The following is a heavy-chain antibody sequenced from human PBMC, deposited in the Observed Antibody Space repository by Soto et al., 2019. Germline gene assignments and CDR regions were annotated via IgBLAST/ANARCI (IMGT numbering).Heavy chain of an antibody. J-gene: IGHJ4*02. CDR2: IYYDGRT. CDR1: GEAVTSSNW. V-gene: IGHV4-4*02. CDR3: ATYFFGSRRPIDY. Sequence: QVHLQESGPGLVKPSGTLSLTCAVSGEAVTSSNWWTWVRQSPKRGLEWIGEIYYDGRTHYNPSLKSRVTRSVDKSKNQFSLNLSSATAADTAVYYCATYFFGSRRPIDYWGQGILVTVAS. D-gene: IGHD3-10*01.